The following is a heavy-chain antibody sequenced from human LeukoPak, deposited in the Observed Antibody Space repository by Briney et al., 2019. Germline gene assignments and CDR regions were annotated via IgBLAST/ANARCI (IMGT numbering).Heavy chain of an antibody. Sequence: SETLSLTCTVSGGSISSATYSWGWIRQPPGKGLQWIGSISYSGSTYYNPSLSLKSRVTISVDTSKKQFSLKLSSVTAADTAVYYCARDQRSSSARQGGGIDYWGQGTLVTVSS. CDR1: GGSISSATYS. J-gene: IGHJ4*02. CDR3: ARDQRSSSARQGGGIDY. D-gene: IGHD6-25*01. V-gene: IGHV4-39*02. CDR2: ISYSGST.